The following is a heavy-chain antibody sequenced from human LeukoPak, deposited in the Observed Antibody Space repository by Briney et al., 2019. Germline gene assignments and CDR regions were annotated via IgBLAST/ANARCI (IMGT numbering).Heavy chain of an antibody. V-gene: IGHV1-18*01. D-gene: IGHD5-12*01. J-gene: IGHJ4*02. Sequence: GASVKVSCKASGGTFSSYAISWVRQAPGQGLEWMGWISAYNGNTNYAQKFQGRVTMTTDASTSTAYVELRSLRSDDTAIYYCARGKRGYSGYALDYWGQGTLVTVSS. CDR2: ISAYNGNT. CDR3: ARGKRGYSGYALDY. CDR1: GGTFSSYA.